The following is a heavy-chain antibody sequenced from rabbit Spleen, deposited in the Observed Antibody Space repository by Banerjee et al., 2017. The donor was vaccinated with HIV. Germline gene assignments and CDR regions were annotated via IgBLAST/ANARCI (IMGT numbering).Heavy chain of an antibody. J-gene: IGHJ6*01. Sequence: QLVESGGGLVQPGGSLKLSCKASGFDFGTYYMSWVRQAPGKGLEWIGYIDPVFGIAVYASWVNGRLTISSHNAQNTLYLQLNSLTAADTATYFCARDTGSSFSSYGMDLWGPGTLVTVS. CDR1: GFDFGTYY. D-gene: IGHD8-1*01. V-gene: IGHV1S7*01. CDR3: ARDTGSSFSSYGMDL. CDR2: IDPVFGIA.